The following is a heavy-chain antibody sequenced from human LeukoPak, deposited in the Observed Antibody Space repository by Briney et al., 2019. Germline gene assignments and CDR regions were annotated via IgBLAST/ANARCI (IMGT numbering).Heavy chain of an antibody. CDR3: ARGGYSYARYYFGY. D-gene: IGHD5-18*01. J-gene: IGHJ4*02. Sequence: SETLSLTCTVSGGSISSGSYYWSWIRQPAGKGLEWIGRIYTSGSTNYNPSLKSRVTISVDTSKNQFSLKLSSVTAADTAVYYCARGGYSYARYYFGYWGQGTLVTVSS. V-gene: IGHV4-61*02. CDR1: GGSISSGSYY. CDR2: IYTSGST.